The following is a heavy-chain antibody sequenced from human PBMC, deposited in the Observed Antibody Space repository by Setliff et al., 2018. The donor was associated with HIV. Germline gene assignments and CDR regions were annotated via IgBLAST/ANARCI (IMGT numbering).Heavy chain of an antibody. V-gene: IGHV1-2*02. J-gene: IGHJ3*02. CDR1: GYTFTGYY. CDR3: ARVPFRSAWFSGGHDAFDI. D-gene: IGHD6-19*01. CDR2: INPNSGGT. Sequence: ASVKVSCKASGYTFTGYYMHWVRQAPGQGLEWMGWINPNSGGTKYAQSFQGRVAMTTETSTSTAYMEMRSLRSDDTAVYYCARVPFRSAWFSGGHDAFDIWGQGTMVTVSS.